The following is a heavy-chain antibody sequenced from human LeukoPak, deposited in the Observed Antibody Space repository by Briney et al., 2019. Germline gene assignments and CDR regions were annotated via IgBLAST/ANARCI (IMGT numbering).Heavy chain of an antibody. J-gene: IGHJ4*02. V-gene: IGHV4-59*01. D-gene: IGHD1-1*01. CDR1: GDSINSYY. CDR2: IYYSGST. CDR3: ARVGDWNDLVY. Sequence: PSETLSLTCTVSGDSINSYYWSWIRQPPGKGLEWIGYIYYSGSTNYNPSLKSRVTILVDTSKNQFSLKLSSVTAADTAVYYCARVGDWNDLVYWGQGILVTVSS.